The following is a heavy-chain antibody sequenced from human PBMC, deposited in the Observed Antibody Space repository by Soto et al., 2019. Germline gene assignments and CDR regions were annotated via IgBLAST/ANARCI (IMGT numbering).Heavy chain of an antibody. V-gene: IGHV5-51*01. J-gene: IGHJ6*04. CDR2: IYPGDSDT. Sequence: PGESLKISCKGSGYSFTSYWIGWLRQMPGKGLEGMGIIYPGDSDTRYSPSFQGQGTISADKSISTAYLQWSSLKASDTAMYYCARTQVGATWRHYYYGMDVWGKGTTVTVSS. CDR3: ARTQVGATWRHYYYGMDV. CDR1: GYSFTSYW. D-gene: IGHD1-26*01.